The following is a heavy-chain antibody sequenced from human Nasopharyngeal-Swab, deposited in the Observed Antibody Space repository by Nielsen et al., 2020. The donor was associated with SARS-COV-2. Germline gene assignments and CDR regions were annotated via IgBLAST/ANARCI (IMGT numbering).Heavy chain of an antibody. Sequence: ASVKVSCKASGYTFTGYYMHWVRQAPGQGLEWMGWINPNSGGANYAQKFQGWVTMTRDTSISTAYMELSRLRSDGTAVYYCARGGAAAGLELGVYWGQGTLVTVSS. CDR2: INPNSGGA. V-gene: IGHV1-2*04. CDR1: GYTFTGYY. CDR3: ARGGAAAGLELGVY. J-gene: IGHJ4*02. D-gene: IGHD6-13*01.